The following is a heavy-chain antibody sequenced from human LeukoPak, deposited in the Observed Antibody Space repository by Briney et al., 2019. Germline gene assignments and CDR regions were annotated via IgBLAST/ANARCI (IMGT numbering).Heavy chain of an antibody. CDR1: GFPFSRYA. Sequence: GGSLRLSFAASGFPFSRYAVHWVRQAPGKGLEWVAFIRLDGTKEYYADSVKGRFTISRDNSKNTLYLQMNSLRGDDTALYYCVSSSTDYWGQGTLVTVSS. D-gene: IGHD6-13*01. J-gene: IGHJ4*02. CDR2: IRLDGTKE. V-gene: IGHV3-30*04. CDR3: VSSSTDY.